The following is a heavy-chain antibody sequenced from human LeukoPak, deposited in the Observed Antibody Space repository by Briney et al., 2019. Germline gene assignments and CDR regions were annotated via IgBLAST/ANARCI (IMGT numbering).Heavy chain of an antibody. Sequence: KPSETLSLTCAVYGGSLSGYYWSWIRQPPGKGLEWIGGIYNSGSTNYNPSLKSRVTISVDTSKNQFSLKLSSVTAADTAVYYCARAPPPPIDIVVVPAAHSDWFDPWGQGTLVTVSS. CDR2: IYNSGST. J-gene: IGHJ5*02. D-gene: IGHD2-2*01. CDR3: ARAPPPPIDIVVVPAAHSDWFDP. CDR1: GGSLSGYY. V-gene: IGHV4-34*01.